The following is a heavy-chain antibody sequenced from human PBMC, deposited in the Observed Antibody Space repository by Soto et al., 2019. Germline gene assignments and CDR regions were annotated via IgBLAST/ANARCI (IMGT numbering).Heavy chain of an antibody. CDR1: GFPFSAFA. CDR2: IGGSGASI. J-gene: IGHJ5*02. Sequence: EVQLFESGGALVQPGGSLRLSCAASGFPFSAFAMNWVRQAPGKGLEWVSGIGGSGASIFYTDSVKGRFTISRDNSKNTLYLQINNVRAEDTAVYFCARSLRPLSWFDPWGQGTLVTVSS. V-gene: IGHV3-23*01. D-gene: IGHD3-10*01. CDR3: ARSLRPLSWFDP.